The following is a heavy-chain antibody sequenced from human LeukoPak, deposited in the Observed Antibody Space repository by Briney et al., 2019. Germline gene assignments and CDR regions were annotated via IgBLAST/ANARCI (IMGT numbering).Heavy chain of an antibody. J-gene: IGHJ4*02. V-gene: IGHV3-53*01. Sequence: PGGSLRLSCAVSGISVSNNYMYWVRQAPGEGLEWVSVIYSGGNTYYADSVKGRFTISKDNSKNTLYLQMNSPRVEDTAVYYCARGRVLRYLDYWGQGTVVTVSS. D-gene: IGHD3-9*01. CDR1: GISVSNNY. CDR3: ARGRVLRYLDY. CDR2: IYSGGNT.